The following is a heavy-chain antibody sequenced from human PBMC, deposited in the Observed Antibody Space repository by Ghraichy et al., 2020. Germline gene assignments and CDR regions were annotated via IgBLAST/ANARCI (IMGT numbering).Heavy chain of an antibody. Sequence: SGPTLVKPTQTLTLTCTFSGVSLSTTRVGVAWIRQPPGKALEWLALIFWDDDKRYSPFLPARLTITKDTSKNQVVLIMTNVDPVDTATYYCARLTTSLVYYFDAWGQGALVTVSS. J-gene: IGHJ4*02. CDR2: IFWDDDK. V-gene: IGHV2-5*02. CDR1: GVSLSTTRVG. CDR3: ARLTTSLVYYFDA. D-gene: IGHD4-17*01.